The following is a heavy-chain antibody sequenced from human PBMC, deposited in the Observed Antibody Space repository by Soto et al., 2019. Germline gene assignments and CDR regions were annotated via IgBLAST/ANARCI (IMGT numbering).Heavy chain of an antibody. D-gene: IGHD6-13*01. CDR1: GGSFSGYY. CDR2: INHSGST. V-gene: IGHV4-34*01. CDR3: ARLEQLAHYYYYGMDV. J-gene: IGHJ6*02. Sequence: SETLSLTCAVYGGSFSGYYWSWIRQPPGKGLEWIGEINHSGSTNYNPSLKSRVTISVDTSKNQFSLKLSSVTAADTAVYYCARLEQLAHYYYYGMDVWGQGTTVTVLL.